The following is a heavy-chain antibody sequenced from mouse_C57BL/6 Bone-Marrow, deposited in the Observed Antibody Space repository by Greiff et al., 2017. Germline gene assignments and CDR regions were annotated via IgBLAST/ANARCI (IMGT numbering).Heavy chain of an antibody. V-gene: IGHV1-54*01. J-gene: IGHJ4*01. CDR1: GYAFTNYL. Sequence: QVQLKQSGAELVRPGTSVKVSCKASGYAFTNYLIEWVKQRPGQGLEWIGVINPGSGGTNYNEKFKGKATLTADKSSSTAYMQLSSLTSEDSAVYFCGKNLWSGAMDYWGQGTSVTVSS. CDR2: INPGSGGT. CDR3: GKNLWSGAMDY. D-gene: IGHD1-1*02.